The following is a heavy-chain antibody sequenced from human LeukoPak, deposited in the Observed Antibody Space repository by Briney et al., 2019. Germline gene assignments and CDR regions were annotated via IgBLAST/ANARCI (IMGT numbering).Heavy chain of an antibody. CDR3: ARDRYSGYDGFGAFDI. Sequence: SETLSLTYTVSGYSISSGYYWGWIRQPPGKGLEWIGSIYHSGSTYYNPSLKSRVTISVDTSKNQFSLKLSSVTAADTAVYYCARDRYSGYDGFGAFDIWGQGTMVTVSS. J-gene: IGHJ3*02. CDR2: IYHSGST. V-gene: IGHV4-38-2*02. D-gene: IGHD5-12*01. CDR1: GYSISSGYY.